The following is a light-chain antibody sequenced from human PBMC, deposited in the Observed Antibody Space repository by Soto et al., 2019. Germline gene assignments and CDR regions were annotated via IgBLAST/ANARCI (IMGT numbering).Light chain of an antibody. J-gene: IGKJ1*01. CDR2: GAS. V-gene: IGKV3-20*01. CDR3: HQSGSFARR. Sequence: EIVLTQSPGTLYLSPGERDTLSCRASQNVDSNYLAWYQHKPGQPPRIIIFGASGRATGIPDRFSGSGSGTDFTLTISGLEPGDFAGYYCHQSGSFARRFGQATKVEIK. CDR1: QNVDSNY.